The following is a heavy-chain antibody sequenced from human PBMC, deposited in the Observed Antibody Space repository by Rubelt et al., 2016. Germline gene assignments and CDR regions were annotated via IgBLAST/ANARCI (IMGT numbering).Heavy chain of an antibody. J-gene: IGHJ4*02. D-gene: IGHD6-19*01. V-gene: IGHV3-30*04. CDR3: ARSRYSSGLYYFDY. CDR2: ISYDGSNK. Sequence: GESGGGLVKPGGSLRLSCAASGFTFSSYAMHWVRQAPGKGLEWVAVISYDGSNKYYADSVKGRFTISRDNSKNTLYLQMNSLRAEDTAVYYCARSRYSSGLYYFDYWGQGTLVTVSS. CDR1: GFTFSSYA.